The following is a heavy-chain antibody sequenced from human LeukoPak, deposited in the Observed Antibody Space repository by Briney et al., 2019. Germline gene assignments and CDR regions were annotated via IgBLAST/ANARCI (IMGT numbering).Heavy chain of an antibody. D-gene: IGHD6-13*01. CDR1: GFTFSSYA. J-gene: IGHJ4*02. CDR3: AKASSGYSSSLFDY. Sequence: PRGSLRLSCAASGFTFSSYAMSWVRQAPGKGLEWVSAISGSGGSTYYADSVKGRFTISRDNSKNTLYLQMNSLRAEDTAVYYCAKASSGYSSSLFDYWGQGTLVTVSS. V-gene: IGHV3-23*01. CDR2: ISGSGGST.